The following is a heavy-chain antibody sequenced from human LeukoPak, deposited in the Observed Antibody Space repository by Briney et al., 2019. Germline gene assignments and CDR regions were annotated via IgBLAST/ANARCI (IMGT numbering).Heavy chain of an antibody. J-gene: IGHJ3*02. Sequence: PGGSLRLSCTTSGFTFSDYAVSWVRQAPGKGLEWISFIRNKANGGTTEYAASVKGRFTIPRDDSKTIAHLQMSSLKTEDTAVYYCSRFYSSGWASGAFDIWGQGTMVTVSS. D-gene: IGHD3-22*01. V-gene: IGHV3-49*04. CDR1: GFTFSDYA. CDR2: IRNKANGGTT. CDR3: SRFYSSGWASGAFDI.